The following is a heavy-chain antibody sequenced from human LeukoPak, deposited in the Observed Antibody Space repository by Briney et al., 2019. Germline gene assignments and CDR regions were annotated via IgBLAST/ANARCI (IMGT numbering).Heavy chain of an antibody. J-gene: IGHJ4*02. Sequence: PGGSLRRSCAASGFTFNSYAMHWVRQAPGKGLEYVSAISSNGGSTYYANSVKGRFTISRDNSKNTLYLQMGSLRAEDMAVYYCARPSYDSSHFDYWGQGTLVTVSS. CDR3: ARPSYDSSHFDY. V-gene: IGHV3-64*01. D-gene: IGHD3-22*01. CDR2: ISSNGGST. CDR1: GFTFNSYA.